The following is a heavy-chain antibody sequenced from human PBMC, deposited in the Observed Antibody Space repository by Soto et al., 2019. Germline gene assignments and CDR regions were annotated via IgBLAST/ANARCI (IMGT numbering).Heavy chain of an antibody. Sequence: QLHLVQSGAVVKKPGASVTVSCSASGYPVTAYYMHWVRQAPGRGLEWMGGINPATGAAKYTQTFQGRVTMTRETSRSTVFRELSGLTSEDTAVFYCARGGGVGVAGSAAFDMWGQGTLVTVSS. V-gene: IGHV1-2*02. J-gene: IGHJ3*02. CDR2: INPATGAA. CDR3: ARGGGVGVAGSAAFDM. CDR1: GYPVTAYY. D-gene: IGHD3-3*01.